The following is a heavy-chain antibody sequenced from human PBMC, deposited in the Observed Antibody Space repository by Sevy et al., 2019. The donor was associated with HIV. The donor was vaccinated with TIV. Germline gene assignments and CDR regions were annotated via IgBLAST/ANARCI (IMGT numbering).Heavy chain of an antibody. D-gene: IGHD1-26*01. CDR3: TRGGGSRPDY. V-gene: IGHV3-48*02. CDR2: INFSGGTT. CDR1: GFTFNTFG. J-gene: IGHJ4*02. Sequence: GECLKISCAASGFTFNTFGMNWVRQAPGKGLEWVAYINFSGGTTSYADFVKGRFTISRDNAKNSLFLQMNSLRDEDTAIYYCTRGGGSRPDYWGQGTLVTVSS.